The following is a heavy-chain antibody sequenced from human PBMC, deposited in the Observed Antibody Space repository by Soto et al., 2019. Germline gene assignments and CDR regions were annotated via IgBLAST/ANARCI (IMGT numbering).Heavy chain of an antibody. J-gene: IGHJ5*02. CDR1: GDSISRYY. D-gene: IGHD2-2*01. CDR2: YYSGST. V-gene: IGHV4-59*08. Sequence: PSETLSLTCTVSGDSISRYYWNWIRQPPGKGLEWIGYYYSGSTRYNPSLNSRVTISADTSKTQFSLKMTSVTAADTALYYRARRVCSRASCFHTRDNWFDPWGQGILVTVSS. CDR3: ARRVCSRASCFHTRDNWFDP.